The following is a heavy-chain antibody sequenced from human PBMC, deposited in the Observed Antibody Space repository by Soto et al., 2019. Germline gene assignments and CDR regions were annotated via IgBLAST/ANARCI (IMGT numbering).Heavy chain of an antibody. CDR2: IKSKTDGGTT. V-gene: IGHV3-15*01. Sequence: PGGSLRLSCAASGFTFSNAWMSWVRQAPGKGLEWGGRIKSKTDGGTTDYAAPVKGRFTISRDDSKNTLYLQMNSLKTEDTAVYYCTTEAYYYDSSGYYYPFDYWGQGTLVTVSS. J-gene: IGHJ4*02. CDR1: GFTFSNAW. CDR3: TTEAYYYDSSGYYYPFDY. D-gene: IGHD3-22*01.